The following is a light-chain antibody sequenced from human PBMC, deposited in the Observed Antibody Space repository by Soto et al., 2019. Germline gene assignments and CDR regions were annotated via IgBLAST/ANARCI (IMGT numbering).Light chain of an antibody. CDR3: QQYNVYWT. Sequence: DIQMTQSPSTLSASVGDRVTITCRASQSINIWLAWYQQKPGRAPKLLIYQASTLESGVPSRFSGSGSGTGFTLTISSLQPDDFATYYCQQYNVYWTFGQGTKVDIK. J-gene: IGKJ1*01. V-gene: IGKV1-5*03. CDR2: QAS. CDR1: QSINIW.